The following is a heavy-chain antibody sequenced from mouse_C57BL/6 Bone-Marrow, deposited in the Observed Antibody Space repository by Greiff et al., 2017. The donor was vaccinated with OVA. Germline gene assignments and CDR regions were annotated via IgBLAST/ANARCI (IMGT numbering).Heavy chain of an antibody. CDR1: GFTFSSYA. CDR2: ISDGGSYT. Sequence: EVQGVESGGGLVKPGGSLKLSCAASGFTFSSYAMSWVRQTPEKRLEWVATISDGGSYTYYPDNVKGRFTISGDNAKNNLYLQMSHLKSEDTAMYYCARDYGSSSAWFAYWGQGTLVTVSA. V-gene: IGHV5-4*01. J-gene: IGHJ3*01. CDR3: ARDYGSSSAWFAY. D-gene: IGHD1-1*01.